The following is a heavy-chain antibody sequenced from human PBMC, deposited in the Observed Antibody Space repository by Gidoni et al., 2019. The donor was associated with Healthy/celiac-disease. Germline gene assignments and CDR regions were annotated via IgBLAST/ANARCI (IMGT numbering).Heavy chain of an antibody. V-gene: IGHV4-34*01. CDR3: ARGGIRGYSYGYVNY. CDR2: INHSGST. Sequence: QVQLQQWGAGLLKPPETLSLTCAVYGGSFSGYYWSWIRQPPGKGLEWIGEINHSGSTNSNPSLKSRVTISVDTTKNQFSLKLSSVTAADTAVYYCARGGIRGYSYGYVNYWGQGTLVTVSS. J-gene: IGHJ4*01. D-gene: IGHD5-18*01. CDR1: GGSFSGYY.